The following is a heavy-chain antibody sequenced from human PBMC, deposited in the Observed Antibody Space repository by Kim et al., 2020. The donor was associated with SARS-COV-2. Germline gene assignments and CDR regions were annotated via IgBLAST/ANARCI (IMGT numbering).Heavy chain of an antibody. Sequence: NPSLKSRVTISVDTSKNPFSLKLSSVTAADTAVYYCARFPVAGTPGAFDIWGQGTMVTVSS. D-gene: IGHD6-19*01. V-gene: IGHV4-4*09. CDR3: ARFPVAGTPGAFDI. J-gene: IGHJ3*02.